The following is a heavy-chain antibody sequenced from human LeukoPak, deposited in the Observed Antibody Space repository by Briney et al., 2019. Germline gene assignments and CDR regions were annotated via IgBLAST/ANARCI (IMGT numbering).Heavy chain of an antibody. CDR2: IYYSGST. J-gene: IGHJ4*02. Sequence: PSETLSLTCTVSGGSVSSASYYWSWIRQPPGKGLEWIGYIYYSGSTNYNPSLKSRVTISVDTSKNQFSLKLTSVTAADTAVYYCARFNWKDSHSPKGLDYWGQGTLVTVSS. CDR1: GGSVSSASYY. D-gene: IGHD1-20*01. V-gene: IGHV4-61*01. CDR3: ARFNWKDSHSPKGLDY.